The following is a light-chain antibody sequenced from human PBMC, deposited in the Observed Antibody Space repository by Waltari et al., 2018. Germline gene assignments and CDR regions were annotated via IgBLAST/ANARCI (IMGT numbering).Light chain of an antibody. V-gene: IGKV1-33*01. CDR3: QQYDNLPLT. J-gene: IGKJ4*01. CDR2: DAS. CDR1: QDISIY. Sequence: DIQMTQSPSSLSASVGDRVTITCQASQDISIYVNWYQQNPGRAPNLLIYDASNLQTGVPSRFSGSGSGTDFTLTITSLQPEDIATYSCQQYDNLPLTFGGGTKV.